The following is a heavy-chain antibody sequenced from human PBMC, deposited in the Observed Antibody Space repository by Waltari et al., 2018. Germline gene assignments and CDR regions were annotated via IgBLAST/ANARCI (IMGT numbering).Heavy chain of an antibody. Sequence: QLQLQESGPGLLKPSETLSLTCSVSGGSITSISYYGGWIRQPPGNGLGWIGSIYYSGSAYYNPSVKNRVTISVDTTKNQFSLRLHSVTAADTAVYYCARLVGSYYFHMDVWGKGTTVVISS. CDR1: GGSITSISYY. CDR2: IYYSGSA. D-gene: IGHD2-8*02. CDR3: ARLVGSYYFHMDV. J-gene: IGHJ6*03. V-gene: IGHV4-39*07.